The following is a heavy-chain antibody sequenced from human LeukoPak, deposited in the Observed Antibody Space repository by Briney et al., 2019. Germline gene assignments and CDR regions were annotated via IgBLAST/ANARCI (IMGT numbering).Heavy chain of an antibody. D-gene: IGHD6-13*01. Sequence: ASVKVSCKASGYSFTGCAMNWVRQAPGQGLEWMGWINTNTGNPTYAQGLTGRFVFSLDTSVTTAYLQISSLKTEDTAVYYCARALSIAAAAGGYWGQGTLVAVSS. CDR2: INTNTGNP. CDR1: GYSFTGCA. V-gene: IGHV7-4-1*02. CDR3: ARALSIAAAAGGY. J-gene: IGHJ4*02.